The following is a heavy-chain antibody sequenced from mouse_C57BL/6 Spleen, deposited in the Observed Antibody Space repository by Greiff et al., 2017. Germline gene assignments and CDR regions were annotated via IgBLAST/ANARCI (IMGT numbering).Heavy chain of an antibody. CDR1: GYTFTAYN. Sequence: VQLQQSGPELVKPGASVKMSCKASGYTFTAYNMPWVKQSHGKSLEWIGYINPNNGGTSYNQKFKGKATLTVNKSSSTAYMELRSLTSEDSAVYYCASYYGSSFYAMDYWGQGTSVTVSS. CDR3: ASYYGSSFYAMDY. CDR2: INPNNGGT. V-gene: IGHV1-22*01. J-gene: IGHJ4*01. D-gene: IGHD1-1*01.